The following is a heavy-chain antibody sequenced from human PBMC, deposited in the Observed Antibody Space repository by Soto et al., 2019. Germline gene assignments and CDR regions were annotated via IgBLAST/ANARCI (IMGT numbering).Heavy chain of an antibody. D-gene: IGHD3-3*01. CDR2: FDPVDGET. Sequence: ASVKVSCKVSGYTLTELSMHWVRQAPGKGLEWMGGFDPVDGETIYAQRFQGRVTMTDNTSTDTAYMELSSLRSEDTAVYYCARDKKLTIFGVGPLGASDPWGQGTLVTVSS. CDR1: GYTLTELS. CDR3: ARDKKLTIFGVGPLGASDP. V-gene: IGHV1-24*01. J-gene: IGHJ5*02.